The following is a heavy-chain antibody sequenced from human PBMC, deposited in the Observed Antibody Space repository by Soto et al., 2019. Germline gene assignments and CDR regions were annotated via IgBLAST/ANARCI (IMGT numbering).Heavy chain of an antibody. V-gene: IGHV3-23*01. CDR1: GFTFSNHA. CDR3: AKVGDYYYDSSGYPLDY. J-gene: IGHJ4*02. CDR2: ISGSGGST. D-gene: IGHD3-22*01. Sequence: GGSLRLSCAAPGFTFSNHAMSWVRQAPGSGLEWVSSISGSGGSTYYADSVKGRFTISRDNSKNTLYLQMNSLRAEDTAVYYCAKVGDYYYDSSGYPLDYWGQGTLVTVSS.